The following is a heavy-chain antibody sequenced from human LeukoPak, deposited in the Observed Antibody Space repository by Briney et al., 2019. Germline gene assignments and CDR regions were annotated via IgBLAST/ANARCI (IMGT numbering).Heavy chain of an antibody. J-gene: IGHJ1*01. D-gene: IGHD3-22*01. Sequence: GGSLRLSCAASGFTFSTYLMHWVRQAPGKGLVWVSRIKSDGSTNYADSVKGRFTISRDNANNTLSLQMNSLRPEDTGVYYCARAPSEIGGYYPEYFRHWGQGTLVTVSS. CDR1: GFTFSTYL. V-gene: IGHV3-74*01. CDR2: IKSDGST. CDR3: ARAPSEIGGYYPEYFRH.